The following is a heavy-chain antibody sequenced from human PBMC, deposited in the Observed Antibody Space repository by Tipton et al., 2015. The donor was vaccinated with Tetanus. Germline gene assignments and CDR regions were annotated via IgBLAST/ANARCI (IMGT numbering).Heavy chain of an antibody. CDR2: INPSGGA. V-gene: IGHV4-39*07. J-gene: IGHJ4*02. CDR3: ARPVKQWLVPVDS. D-gene: IGHD6-19*01. CDR1: GGSISSSSYY. Sequence: TLSLTCTVSGGSISSSSYYWGWIRQPPGEGLEWIGEINPSGGASYNPSLKSRVTISVDTSKNQFSLKLTSVTAADTAVYYCARPVKQWLVPVDSWGQGTLVTVSS.